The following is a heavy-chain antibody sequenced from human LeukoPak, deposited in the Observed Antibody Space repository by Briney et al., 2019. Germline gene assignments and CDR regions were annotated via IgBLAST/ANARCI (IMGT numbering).Heavy chain of an antibody. CDR2: DRYSGKT. D-gene: IGHD3-22*01. CDR3: ARHYYDSSGLAYYFDY. V-gene: IGHV4-39*01. J-gene: IGHJ4*02. CDR1: GGSISSSSSY. Sequence: SETLSLTCTVSGGSISSSSSYWGWIRQPPGKGLEWIGSDRYSGKTYYNPSLKSRVTMSLDTSKNQFSLRLTSVTAADTAVYSCARHYYDSSGLAYYFDYWGQGTLVTVSS.